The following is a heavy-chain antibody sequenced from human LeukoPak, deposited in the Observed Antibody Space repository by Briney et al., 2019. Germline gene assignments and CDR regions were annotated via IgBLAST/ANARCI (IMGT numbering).Heavy chain of an antibody. Sequence: SETLSLTCTVSGGSISSYYWSWIRQPPGKGLEWIGYIYYSGSTNYNPSLKSRVTISVDTSKIQFSLKLSSVTAADTAVYYCARGRGYSGYDYAPRYYYYYGMDVWGQGTTVTVSS. CDR1: GGSISSYY. V-gene: IGHV4-59*01. CDR2: IYYSGST. CDR3: ARGRGYSGYDYAPRYYYYYGMDV. D-gene: IGHD5-12*01. J-gene: IGHJ6*02.